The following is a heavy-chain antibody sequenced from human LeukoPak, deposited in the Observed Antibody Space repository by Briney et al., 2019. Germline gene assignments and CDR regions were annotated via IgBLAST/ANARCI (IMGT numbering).Heavy chain of an antibody. CDR1: GYRFTSYW. Sequence: GESLKISCKGSGYRFTSYWIAWVRQMLGKGLEWMGIIYPGDSDTRYSPSFQGQVTISADKPISTAYLQWSSLKASDTAMYYCARRIDGYNPFDYWGQGTLVTVSP. V-gene: IGHV5-51*01. CDR3: ARRIDGYNPFDY. D-gene: IGHD5-24*01. J-gene: IGHJ4*02. CDR2: IYPGDSDT.